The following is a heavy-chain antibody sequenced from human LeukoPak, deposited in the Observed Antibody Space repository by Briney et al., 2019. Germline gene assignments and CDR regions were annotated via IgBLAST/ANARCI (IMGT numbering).Heavy chain of an antibody. CDR1: GFTFSNFW. CDR2: IRQDGSEK. CDR3: ARATLYGDYAED. J-gene: IGHJ4*02. V-gene: IGHV3-7*01. Sequence: QPGGSLRLSCAASGFTFSNFWVNWVRQAPGKGLEWVANIRQDGSEKYYVDSVKGRFTISRDNAKNSLYLQMDSLRAEDTAMYYCARATLYGDYAEDWGQGTLVTVSS. D-gene: IGHD4-17*01.